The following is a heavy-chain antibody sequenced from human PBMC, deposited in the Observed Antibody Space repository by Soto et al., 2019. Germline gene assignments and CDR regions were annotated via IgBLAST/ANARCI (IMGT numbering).Heavy chain of an antibody. V-gene: IGHV3-23*01. CDR3: AKDHNGSYRPACLDS. J-gene: IGHJ5*01. CDR1: GFTFSSNA. D-gene: IGHD1-26*01. CDR2: ISGSGSRT. Sequence: EVQLLESGGGLVQPGGSLRLSCAASGFTFSSNAMSWVRQAPGKGLEWVSVISGSGSRTYYADSVKGRFTLSRDNSKNTLYLQMNSRRVEDTAVYYCAKDHNGSYRPACLDSWGQGTLVTVSS.